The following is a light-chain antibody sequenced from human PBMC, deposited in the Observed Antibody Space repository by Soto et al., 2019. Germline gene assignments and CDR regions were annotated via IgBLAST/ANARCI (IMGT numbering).Light chain of an antibody. Sequence: EIVMTQSPVTLSVSPGERATLSCRASRSVSSSLAWYQQKPGQAPRLLIYGASTRATGIPARSSGSGSGTEFTLTISSLQSEGSAVYYCEQYYNWPPLTFGGGTKVEIK. CDR2: GAS. J-gene: IGKJ4*01. CDR1: RSVSSS. V-gene: IGKV3-15*01. CDR3: EQYYNWPPLT.